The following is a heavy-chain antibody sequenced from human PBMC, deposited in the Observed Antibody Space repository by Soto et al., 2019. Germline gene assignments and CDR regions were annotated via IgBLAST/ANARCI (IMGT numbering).Heavy chain of an antibody. V-gene: IGHV4-34*01. Sequence: SETLSLTCAVYGGSFSGYYWSWIRQPPGEGLEWIGEINHSGSTNYNPSLKSRVTISVDTSKNQFSLKLSSVTAADTAVYYCARQLGATLGGGMDVWGQGTPVTVSS. CDR1: GGSFSGYY. J-gene: IGHJ6*02. CDR3: ARQLGATLGGGMDV. CDR2: INHSGST. D-gene: IGHD1-26*01.